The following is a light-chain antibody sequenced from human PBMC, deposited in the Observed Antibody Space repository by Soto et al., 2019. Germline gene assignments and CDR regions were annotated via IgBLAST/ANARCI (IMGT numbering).Light chain of an antibody. Sequence: IQLTQSPSSVSASVGDRVTISCRASQDISNGLAWYQQKPGKAPKPLIYATSSLQSGVPSRFSGSRSGTSFTFTISSLQAEDFATCYCQEAHGFPWMFGQGTRV. V-gene: IGKV1-12*02. J-gene: IGKJ1*01. CDR1: QDISNG. CDR2: ATS. CDR3: QEAHGFPWM.